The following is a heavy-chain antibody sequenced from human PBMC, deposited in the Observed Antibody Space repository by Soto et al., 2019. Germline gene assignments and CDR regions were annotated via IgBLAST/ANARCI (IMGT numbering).Heavy chain of an antibody. Sequence: SETLSLTCTVSGGSISSSSYYWGWIRQPPGKGLEWIGDIYHSGSTNYNPSLKSRVTISVDRSKNQFSLKLNSVTAADTAMFYCATQGFYRMGVWGRGTTVTVSS. V-gene: IGHV4-39*07. CDR1: GGSISSSSYY. CDR2: IYHSGST. J-gene: IGHJ6*02. CDR3: ATQGFYRMGV.